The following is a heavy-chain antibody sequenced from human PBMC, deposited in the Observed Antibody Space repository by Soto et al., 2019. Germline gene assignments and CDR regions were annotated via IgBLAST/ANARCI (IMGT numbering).Heavy chain of an antibody. CDR2: IYYSGST. CDR1: GCSISSGGYY. Sequence: SETLSLTCTVSGCSISSGGYYWSWIRQHPGKGLEWIGYIYYSGSTYYNPSLKSRVTISVDTSKNQFSLKLSSVTAADTAVYYCARAYYYVSSGYYYWGQGALVTVSS. D-gene: IGHD3-22*01. V-gene: IGHV4-31*03. J-gene: IGHJ4*02. CDR3: ARAYYYVSSGYYY.